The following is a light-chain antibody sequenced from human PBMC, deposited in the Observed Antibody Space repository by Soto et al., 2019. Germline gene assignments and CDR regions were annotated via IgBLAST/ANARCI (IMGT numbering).Light chain of an antibody. Sequence: QSALTQAAFVSGSPGQSITISCTGTSSDVGGYNFVSWYQQHPGKVPKLMIYDVTNRPSGVSNRFSGSKSGNTASLTISGLQAEDEADYYCSSYTTSNTVVFGTGTKVTVL. CDR1: SSDVGGYNF. CDR3: SSYTTSNTVV. J-gene: IGLJ1*01. V-gene: IGLV2-14*01. CDR2: DVT.